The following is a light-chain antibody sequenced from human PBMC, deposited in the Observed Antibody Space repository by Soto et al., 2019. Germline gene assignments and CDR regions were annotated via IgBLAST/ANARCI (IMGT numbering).Light chain of an antibody. CDR2: AAS. J-gene: IGKJ4*01. V-gene: IGKV1-9*01. CDR3: QQYKSYSPLT. Sequence: IQLTQSPASLSASVGDRVTITCRASQGLSSYLAWYQQKPGKAPKLLIYAASTLQSVVPSRFSGSGSGTEFPLTISSLQPDDFATYYCQQYKSYSPLTFGGGTKVDI. CDR1: QGLSSY.